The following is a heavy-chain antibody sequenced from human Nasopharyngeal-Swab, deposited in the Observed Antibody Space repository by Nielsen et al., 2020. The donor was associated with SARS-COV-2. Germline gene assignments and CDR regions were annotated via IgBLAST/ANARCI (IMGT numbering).Heavy chain of an antibody. Sequence: LSLTCTVSGGSISSGGYYWSWIRQHPGKGLEWIGYIYYSGSTYYNPSLKSRVTISVDTSKNQFSLKLSSVTAADTAVYYCARVPRVDIVVVPAAYEVWFDPWGQGTLVTVSS. CDR3: ARVPRVDIVVVPAAYEVWFDP. J-gene: IGHJ5*02. CDR1: GGSISSGGYY. V-gene: IGHV4-31*03. CDR2: IYYSGST. D-gene: IGHD2-2*03.